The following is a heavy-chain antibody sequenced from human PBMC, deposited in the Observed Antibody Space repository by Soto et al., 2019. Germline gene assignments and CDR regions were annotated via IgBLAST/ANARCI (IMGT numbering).Heavy chain of an antibody. CDR3: ARDLHYFSNYDPQPDY. J-gene: IGHJ4*02. CDR1: GFTFSSYA. CDR2: ISYDGSNK. D-gene: IGHD4-4*01. V-gene: IGHV3-30-3*01. Sequence: GGSLRLSCAASGFTFSSYAMHWVRQAPGKGLEWVAVISYDGSNKYYADSVKGRFTISRDNSKNTLYLQMNSLRAEDTAVYYCARDLHYFSNYDPQPDYWGQGTLVTVSS.